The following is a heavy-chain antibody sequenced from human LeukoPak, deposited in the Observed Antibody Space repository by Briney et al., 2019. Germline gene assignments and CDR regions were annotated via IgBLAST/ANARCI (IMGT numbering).Heavy chain of an antibody. Sequence: SETLSLTCTVSGGSISSGDYYWSWIRQPPGKGLEWIGYIYYSGSTNYNPSLKSRVTISVDTSKNQFSLKLSSVTAADTAVYYCARDQGGTKSIDYWGQGTLVTVSS. CDR2: IYYSGST. CDR3: ARDQGGTKSIDY. CDR1: GGSISSGDYY. V-gene: IGHV4-61*08. D-gene: IGHD2-2*01. J-gene: IGHJ4*02.